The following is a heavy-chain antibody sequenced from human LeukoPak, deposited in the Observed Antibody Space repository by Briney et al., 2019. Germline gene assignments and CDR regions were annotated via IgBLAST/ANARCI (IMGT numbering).Heavy chain of an antibody. V-gene: IGHV4-59*01. J-gene: IGHJ4*02. CDR1: GGSISSYY. CDR2: IYYSGST. Sequence: SETLSLTCTVSGGSISSYYWSWIRQPPGKGLEWIGYIYYSGSTTYNPSLKSRVTISVDTSKNQFSLKLSSVTAADTAVYYCARGYSYGFGGFIDYWGQGTLVTVSS. CDR3: ARGYSYGFGGFIDY. D-gene: IGHD5-18*01.